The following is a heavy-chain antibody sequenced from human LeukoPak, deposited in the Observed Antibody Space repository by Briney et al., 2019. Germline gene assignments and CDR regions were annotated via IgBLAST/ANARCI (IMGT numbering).Heavy chain of an antibody. V-gene: IGHV3-11*01. CDR2: ISSSGSTI. Sequence: GGSLRLSCAASGFTFSDYYISWIRQAPGKGLEWDSYISSSGSTIYYADSVKGRFTISRDNAKNSLYLQMNSLRAEDTAVYYCARERIVGATEGFDYWGQGTLVTVSS. J-gene: IGHJ4*02. D-gene: IGHD1-26*01. CDR3: ARERIVGATEGFDY. CDR1: GFTFSDYY.